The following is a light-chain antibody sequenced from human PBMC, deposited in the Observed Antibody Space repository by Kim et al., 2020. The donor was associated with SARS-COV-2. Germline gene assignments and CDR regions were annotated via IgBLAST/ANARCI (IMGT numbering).Light chain of an antibody. CDR3: NSRDSNDNVV. CDR1: SLRSYD. CDR2: GKN. J-gene: IGLJ3*02. V-gene: IGLV3-19*01. Sequence: ARGQTVRITCQGDSLRSYDATCYQKKPGHAPIVVIYGKNNRPSGIPDRFSVSSSGNTASLSITGTQAGDESDYYCNSRDSNDNVVFGGGTQLTVL.